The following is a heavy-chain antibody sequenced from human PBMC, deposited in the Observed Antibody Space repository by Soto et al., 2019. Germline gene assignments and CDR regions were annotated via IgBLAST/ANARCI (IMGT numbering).Heavy chain of an antibody. Sequence: QVQLVQSGAEVKKPGASVKVSCKASGYTLTSYGISWVRQAPGQGLEWMGWVSAYNGNTNYAQMLQGRDTMTPDPQTSTAYMELRSHRYDDTSEYYCASCRYWSGYYRFDYWGQGHLVTVSS. J-gene: IGHJ4*02. CDR1: GYTLTSYG. D-gene: IGHD3-3*01. CDR2: VSAYNGNT. CDR3: ASCRYWSGYYRFDY. V-gene: IGHV1-18*04.